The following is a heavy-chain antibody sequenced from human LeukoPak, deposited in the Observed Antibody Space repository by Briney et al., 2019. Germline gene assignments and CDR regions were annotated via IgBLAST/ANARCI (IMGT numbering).Heavy chain of an antibody. V-gene: IGHV4-39*07. D-gene: IGHD1-1*01. CDR1: GGSISSSSYY. CDR3: VSIQLRTSWFDP. J-gene: IGHJ5*02. Sequence: SETLSLTCTVSGGSISSSSYYWGWIRQPPGKSLEWIGSIYYSGSTYYNPSLKSRVTISVDTSKNQFSLQLKSVTAADTAVYYCVSIQLRTSWFDPWGQGTLVTVSS. CDR2: IYYSGST.